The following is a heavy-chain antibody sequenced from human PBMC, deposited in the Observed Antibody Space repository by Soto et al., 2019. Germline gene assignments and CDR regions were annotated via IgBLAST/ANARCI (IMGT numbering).Heavy chain of an antibody. D-gene: IGHD6-13*01. CDR1: GYTFTSYY. V-gene: IGHV1-46*01. J-gene: IGHJ6*02. CDR2: INPSGGST. Sequence: ASVKVSCKASGYTFTSYYMHWVRQAPGQGLEWMGIINPSGGSTSYAQKFQGRVTMTRDTSTSTVYMELSSLRSEDTAVYYCARVDSSSWYSGYYYYGMDVWGQGTTVTVSS. CDR3: ARVDSSSWYSGYYYYGMDV.